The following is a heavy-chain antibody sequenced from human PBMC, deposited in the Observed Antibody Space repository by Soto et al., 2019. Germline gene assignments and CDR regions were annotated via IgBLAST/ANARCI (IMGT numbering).Heavy chain of an antibody. CDR3: AKDLQGLPLPVY. J-gene: IGHJ4*02. V-gene: IGHV1-24*01. CDR2: FDPEDGET. CDR1: GYTLTELS. Sequence: ASVKVSCKVSGYTLTELSMHWVRQAPGKGLEWMGGFDPEDGETIYAQKFQGRVTMTEDTSTDTAYMELSSLRSEDTAVYYCAKDLQGLPLPVYWGQGTRVTVSS.